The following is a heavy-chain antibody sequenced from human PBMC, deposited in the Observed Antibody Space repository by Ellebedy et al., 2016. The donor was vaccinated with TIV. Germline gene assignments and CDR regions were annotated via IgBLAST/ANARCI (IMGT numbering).Heavy chain of an antibody. CDR2: ISYDGGHK. J-gene: IGHJ6*02. D-gene: IGHD3-16*01. CDR3: ARDGGIGYGMDV. Sequence: PGGSLRLSCAASGFTFGSYAMHWVRQAPGKGLQWVALISYDGGHKYYADSVKGRFTISRDNSRNTLYVQMNGLRPDDTALYYCARDGGIGYGMDVWGQGTTVTVSS. CDR1: GFTFGSYA. V-gene: IGHV3-30*03.